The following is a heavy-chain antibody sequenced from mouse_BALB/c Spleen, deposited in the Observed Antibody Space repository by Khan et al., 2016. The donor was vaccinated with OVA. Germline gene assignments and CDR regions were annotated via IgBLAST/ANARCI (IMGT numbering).Heavy chain of an antibody. Sequence: EVQLQESGPDLVKPSQSLSLTCTVNGYSITSGYSWHWIRQFPGNKLEWMGYIHYSGSTNYNPSLKSRISITRDTSKNQFFLQLNSVTTEDTATSYCAIYDDYDWFAYWGQGTLVTVSA. CDR1: GYSITSGYS. CDR2: IHYSGST. J-gene: IGHJ3*01. D-gene: IGHD2-4*01. CDR3: AIYDDYDWFAY. V-gene: IGHV3-1*02.